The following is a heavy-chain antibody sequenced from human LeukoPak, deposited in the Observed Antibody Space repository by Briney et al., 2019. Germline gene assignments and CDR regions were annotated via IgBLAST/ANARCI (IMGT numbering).Heavy chain of an antibody. J-gene: IGHJ4*02. CDR1: GFTFSSYA. D-gene: IGHD3-3*01. Sequence: GGSLRLSCAASGFTFSSYAMSWVRQAPGKGLEWVSAISGSGGSTYYADSVKGRFTISRDNSKNTLYLQMNSLRAEDTAVYYCARGRRDDFWSGYYTGYFDYWGQGTLVTVSS. CDR2: ISGSGGST. CDR3: ARGRRDDFWSGYYTGYFDY. V-gene: IGHV3-23*01.